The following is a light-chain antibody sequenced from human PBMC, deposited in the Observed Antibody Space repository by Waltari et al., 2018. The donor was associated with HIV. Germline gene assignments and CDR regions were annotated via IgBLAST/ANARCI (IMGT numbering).Light chain of an antibody. V-gene: IGLV3-21*02. CDR3: QVWDSSSDDWV. Sequence: SYVLTQPPSVSVAPGQTASMTCGGNTMGGNNVHWYQQKPGQAPVLPVYDKRDRPSGIPERISGSKSGNTAALTISRVEAGDEADYYCQVWDSSSDDWVFGGGTKLTV. CDR2: DKR. J-gene: IGLJ3*02. CDR1: TMGGNN.